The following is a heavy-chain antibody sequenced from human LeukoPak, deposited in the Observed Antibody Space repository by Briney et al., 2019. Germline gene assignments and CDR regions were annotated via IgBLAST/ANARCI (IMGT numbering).Heavy chain of an antibody. CDR2: ISSSSSYI. V-gene: IGHV3-21*01. CDR3: ARVSSPSYYYYYMDV. Sequence: KTGGSLRLSCAASGFTFSSYSMNWVRQAPGRGLEWVSSISSSSSYIYYADSVKGRFTISRDNAKNSLYLQMNSLRAEDTAVYYCARVSSPSYYYYYMDVWGKGTTVTVSS. J-gene: IGHJ6*03. CDR1: GFTFSSYS.